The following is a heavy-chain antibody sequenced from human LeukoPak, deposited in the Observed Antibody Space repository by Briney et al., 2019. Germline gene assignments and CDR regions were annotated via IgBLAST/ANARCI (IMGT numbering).Heavy chain of an antibody. Sequence: GGSLRLSCAASGFTFSNYGMHWVRQAPGKGLEWVAFIRYDGSNKSYADSVKGRFTISRDNAKNSLYLQMNGLRAKDTALYYCARDKDQYSGYDSGLFDYWGQGTLVTVSS. CDR3: ARDKDQYSGYDSGLFDY. V-gene: IGHV3-30*02. CDR2: IRYDGSNK. D-gene: IGHD5-12*01. CDR1: GFTFSNYG. J-gene: IGHJ4*02.